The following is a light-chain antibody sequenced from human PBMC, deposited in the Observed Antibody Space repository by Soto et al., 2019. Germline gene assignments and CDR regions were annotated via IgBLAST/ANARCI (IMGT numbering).Light chain of an antibody. CDR3: QSFYSRLSALYV. CDR2: GNN. Sequence: QSVLTQPPSVSGAPGQRVTISCIGATSDVHWYQHLPGTAPKLLIYGNNNRPSGVPDRFSGSESGTSASLAITGLQAEDEADYYCQSFYSRLSALYVFGTGTKLTVL. J-gene: IGLJ1*01. CDR1: GATSD. V-gene: IGLV1-40*01.